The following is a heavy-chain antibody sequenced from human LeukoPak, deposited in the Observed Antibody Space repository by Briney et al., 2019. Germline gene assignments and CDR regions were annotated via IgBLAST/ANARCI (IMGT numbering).Heavy chain of an antibody. CDR3: ARRLSEHRMSPNYYFHY. CDR2: VYATGTT. J-gene: IGHJ4*02. D-gene: IGHD1-1*01. Sequence: SETLSLTCTVSSGSLTGYYWSWIRQPPGKGLEWIAYVYATGTTNYNPSLKTRATISMDTSKNQLSLQLNSVTAADTAVYFCARRLSEHRMSPNYYFHYWGQGTLVTVSS. CDR1: SGSLTGYY. V-gene: IGHV4-59*08.